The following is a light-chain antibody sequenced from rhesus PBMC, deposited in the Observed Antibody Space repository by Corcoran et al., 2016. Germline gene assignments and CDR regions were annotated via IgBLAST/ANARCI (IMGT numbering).Light chain of an antibody. V-gene: IGKV3-31*02. CDR2: GTS. Sequence: EIVMTQSPATLSLYPGETATISCRTSQSVSSYLAWYQQQPGQAPRLLIDGTSSRATGITDRFSGSGAGTDFTLTISSLEPEDFAVYYCQETSNSWTFGQGTKVEIK. CDR3: QETSNSWT. CDR1: QSVSSY. J-gene: IGKJ1*01.